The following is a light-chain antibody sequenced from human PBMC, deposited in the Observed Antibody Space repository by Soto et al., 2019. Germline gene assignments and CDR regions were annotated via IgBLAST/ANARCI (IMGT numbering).Light chain of an antibody. CDR1: SSDVGGYNY. CDR3: SSYTSRTAEV. J-gene: IGLJ1*01. Sequence: QSVLTQPPSASGSPGRSVTISCTGTSSDVGGYNYVSWYQQHPGKAPKLILYEVTNRPSGVSDRFSGSKSGNTASLTISGLQAEDEADYYCSSYTSRTAEVSGPGTKGTVL. V-gene: IGLV2-14*01. CDR2: EVT.